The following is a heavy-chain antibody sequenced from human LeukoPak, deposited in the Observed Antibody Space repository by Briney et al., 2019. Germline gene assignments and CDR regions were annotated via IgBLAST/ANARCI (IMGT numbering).Heavy chain of an antibody. CDR2: IKQDGSEK. CDR3: ARERSSTGYYYYYMDV. J-gene: IGHJ6*03. Sequence: GGSLRLSCAASGFTFSSYSMSWVRQAPGKGLEWVANIKQDGSEKYYVDSVKGRFTISRDNAKNSLYLQMNSLRVEDTAVYYCARERSSTGYYYYYMDVWGKGTTVTISS. CDR1: GFTFSSYS. D-gene: IGHD3-9*01. V-gene: IGHV3-7*01.